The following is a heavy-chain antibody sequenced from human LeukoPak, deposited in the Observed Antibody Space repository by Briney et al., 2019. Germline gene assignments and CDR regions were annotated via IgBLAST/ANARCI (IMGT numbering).Heavy chain of an antibody. CDR2: ISYDGSNK. CDR3: ARDDIHYGSYYYYYGMDV. CDR1: GFTFSGYA. Sequence: GGSLRLSCAASGFTFSGYAMHWVRQAPGKGLEWVAVISYDGSNKYYADSVKGRFTISRDNSKNTLYLQMNSLRAEDTAVYYCARDDIHYGSYYYYYGMDVWGKGTTVTVSS. D-gene: IGHD3-10*01. J-gene: IGHJ6*04. V-gene: IGHV3-30*04.